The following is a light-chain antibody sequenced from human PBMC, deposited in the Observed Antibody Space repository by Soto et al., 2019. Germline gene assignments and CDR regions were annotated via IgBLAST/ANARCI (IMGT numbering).Light chain of an antibody. J-gene: IGLJ1*01. Sequence: QSVLTQPPSASGTPGQRVTISCSGSSSNIGSNTVNWYQQLPGTAPKLLIYNNNQRPSGVPDRFAGSKSGTSASLDISGLQSEDEADYYCAAWDDSLSGLVFGTGTKVTVL. CDR3: AAWDDSLSGLV. V-gene: IGLV1-44*01. CDR1: SSNIGSNT. CDR2: NNN.